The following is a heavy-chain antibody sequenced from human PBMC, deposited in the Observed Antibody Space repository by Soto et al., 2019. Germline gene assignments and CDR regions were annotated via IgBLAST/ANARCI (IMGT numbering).Heavy chain of an antibody. CDR3: ARPVTWGLDV. CDR1: GFTFSLYS. V-gene: IGHV3-48*01. CDR2: ISRSSTGI. D-gene: IGHD3-10*01. J-gene: IGHJ6*02. Sequence: EVQLVESGGGLVQPGGSLRLSCAASGFTFSLYSMSWVRQAPGQGLEWFSYISRSSTGIHYADSVKGRFTISRDDATNLTQLQMNRLRGGDTAVYYCARPVTWGLDVWGQGTTFSISS.